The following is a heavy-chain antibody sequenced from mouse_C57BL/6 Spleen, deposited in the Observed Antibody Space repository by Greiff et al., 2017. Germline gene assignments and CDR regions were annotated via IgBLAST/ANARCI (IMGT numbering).Heavy chain of an antibody. J-gene: IGHJ2*01. Sequence: VQLQQPGAELVKPGASVKLSCKASGYTFTSYWMHWVKQRAGRGLEWIGRIDPNSGGTKYNEKFKSKATLTVDKPSSTAYMQLSSLTSEDAAVYYCARASGSTWGGYFDYWGQGTTLTVSS. D-gene: IGHD1-1*01. CDR3: ARASGSTWGGYFDY. CDR1: GYTFTSYW. CDR2: IDPNSGGT. V-gene: IGHV1-72*01.